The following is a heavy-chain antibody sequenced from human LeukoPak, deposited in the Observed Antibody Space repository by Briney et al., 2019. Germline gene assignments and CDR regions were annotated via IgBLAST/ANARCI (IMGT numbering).Heavy chain of an antibody. CDR1: GFTFSSSG. V-gene: IGHV3-33*05. J-gene: IGHJ4*02. CDR2: ISYDGSNK. Sequence: PGRSLRLSCAASGFTFSSSGMNWVRQAPGKGLEWVAVISYDGSNKYYADSVKGRFTISRDNSKNTLYLQMNSLRAEDTAVYYCARDSPIDYWGQGTLVTVSS. CDR3: ARDSPIDY.